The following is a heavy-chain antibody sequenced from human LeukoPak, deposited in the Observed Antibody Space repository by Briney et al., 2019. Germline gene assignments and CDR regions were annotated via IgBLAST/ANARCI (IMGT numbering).Heavy chain of an antibody. CDR3: VREARGYHYTYSDY. CDR2: IASGFQI. Sequence: PGGSLRLSCTASGFTLGSHDMHWVRQTTGEGLQWVAAIASGFQIFYAGSVKGRFTVSREDAKKSLYLQMNSLRAGDTAVYYCVREARGYHYTYSDYWGQGTLVTVSS. CDR1: GFTLGSHD. D-gene: IGHD5-18*01. J-gene: IGHJ4*02. V-gene: IGHV3-13*01.